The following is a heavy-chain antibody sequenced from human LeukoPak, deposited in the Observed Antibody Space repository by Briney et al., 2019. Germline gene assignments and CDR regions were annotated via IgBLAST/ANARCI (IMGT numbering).Heavy chain of an antibody. D-gene: IGHD2-15*01. J-gene: IGHJ5*02. V-gene: IGHV3-7*01. Sequence: GGSLRLSCAASGFSFSGYWMSWVRQAPGKGLEWVANIKRDGNEKYYVDSVKGRFTISRDNAKNSLYLQMNSLRAEDTAVYYCARGPRLYCSGGSCYSRWFDPWGQGTLVTVSS. CDR3: ARGPRLYCSGGSCYSRWFDP. CDR1: GFSFSGYW. CDR2: IKRDGNEK.